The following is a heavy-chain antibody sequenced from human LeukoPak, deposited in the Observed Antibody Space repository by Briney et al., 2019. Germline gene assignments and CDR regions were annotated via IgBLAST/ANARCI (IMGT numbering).Heavy chain of an antibody. CDR3: AKGCSYTNCYTSDY. D-gene: IGHD2-2*02. J-gene: IGHJ4*02. V-gene: IGHV3-23*01. CDR1: GFTFSNYA. Sequence: GGSLRLSCAASGFTFSNYAMTWVRQAPGKGLEWVSAISGSGDSTHYADSVKGRFTISRDNSKNTLYLQINSLRAEDTAVYYCAKGCSYTNCYTSDYWGQGTLVTVSS. CDR2: ISGSGDST.